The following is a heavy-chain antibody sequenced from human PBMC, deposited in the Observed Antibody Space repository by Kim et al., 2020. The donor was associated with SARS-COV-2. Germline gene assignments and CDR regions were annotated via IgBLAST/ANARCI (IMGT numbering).Heavy chain of an antibody. CDR2: ISWNSGSI. Sequence: GGSLRLSCAASGFTFDDYAMHWVRQAPGKGLEWVSGISWNSGSIGYADSVKGRFTISRDNAKNSLYLQMNSLRAEDTALYYCAKGGTIDWLGQEAFDIWGQGTMVTVSS. J-gene: IGHJ3*02. V-gene: IGHV3-9*01. CDR1: GFTFDDYA. CDR3: AKGGTIDWLGQEAFDI. D-gene: IGHD3-9*01.